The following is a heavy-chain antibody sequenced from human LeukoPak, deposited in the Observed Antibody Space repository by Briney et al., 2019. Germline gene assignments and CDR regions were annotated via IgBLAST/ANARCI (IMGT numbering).Heavy chain of an antibody. J-gene: IGHJ4*02. CDR3: VRGAGSCSSTSCSLGY. CDR1: GYTFTSYD. CDR2: MNPNSGNT. D-gene: IGHD2-2*01. V-gene: IGHV1-8*03. Sequence: ASVKVSCKASGYTFTSYDINWVRLATGQGLEWMGWMNPNSGNTGYAQRLQGRVTITRNTSISTAYMELSSLRSEDTAVYYCVRGAGSCSSTSCSLGYWGQGTLVTVSS.